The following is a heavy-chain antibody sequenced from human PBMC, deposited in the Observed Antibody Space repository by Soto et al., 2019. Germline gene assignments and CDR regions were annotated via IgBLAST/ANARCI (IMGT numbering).Heavy chain of an antibody. CDR3: ARDFHVRAATGLIYYYGMDV. J-gene: IGHJ6*02. CDR1: GFTFSSYS. V-gene: IGHV3-21*01. CDR2: ISSSSSYI. D-gene: IGHD2-15*01. Sequence: GGSLRLSCAASGFTFSSYSMNWVRQAPGKGLEWVSSISSSSSYIYYADSVKGRFTISRDNAKNSLYLQMNSLRAEDTAVYYCARDFHVRAATGLIYYYGMDVWGQGTTVTVSS.